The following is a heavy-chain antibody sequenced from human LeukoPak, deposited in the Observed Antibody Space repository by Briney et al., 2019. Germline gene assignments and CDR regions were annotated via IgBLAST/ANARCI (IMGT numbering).Heavy chain of an antibody. Sequence: GGSLRLSCAASGFTFSSYSMNWVRQAPGKGLEWVSSISSSSSYIYYADSVKGRFTISRDNAKNSLYLQMNSLRAEDMAVYYCARGPGSSSWYYYFDYWGQGTLVTVSS. CDR1: GFTFSSYS. CDR2: ISSSSSYI. CDR3: ARGPGSSSWYYYFDY. V-gene: IGHV3-21*01. J-gene: IGHJ4*02. D-gene: IGHD6-13*01.